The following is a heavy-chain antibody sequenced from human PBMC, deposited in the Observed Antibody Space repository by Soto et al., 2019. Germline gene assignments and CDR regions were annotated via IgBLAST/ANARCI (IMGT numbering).Heavy chain of an antibody. J-gene: IGHJ4*02. Sequence: EVQLVESGGGLVKPGGSLTLSCAASGFTFSSYSMNWVRQAPGKGLEWVSSISSSSSYIYYADSVKGRFTISRDNAKNSLYLQMNSLRAEDTAVYYCARDTIDDYAVPFDYWGQGTLVTVSS. CDR2: ISSSSSYI. V-gene: IGHV3-21*01. D-gene: IGHD3-16*01. CDR1: GFTFSSYS. CDR3: ARDTIDDYAVPFDY.